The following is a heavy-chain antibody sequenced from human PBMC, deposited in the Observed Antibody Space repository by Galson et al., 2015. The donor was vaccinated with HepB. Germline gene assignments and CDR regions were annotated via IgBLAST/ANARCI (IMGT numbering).Heavy chain of an antibody. J-gene: IGHJ4*02. CDR2: IIPILGIA. D-gene: IGHD6-19*01. V-gene: IGHV1-69*02. CDR3: ARVVAVAGFDY. Sequence: SVKVSCKASGGTFSSYTISWVRQTPGQGLEWMGRIIPILGIANYAQKFQGRVTITADKSTSTAYMELSSLRSEDTAVYYCARVVAVAGFDYWGQGTLVTVSS. CDR1: GGTFSSYT.